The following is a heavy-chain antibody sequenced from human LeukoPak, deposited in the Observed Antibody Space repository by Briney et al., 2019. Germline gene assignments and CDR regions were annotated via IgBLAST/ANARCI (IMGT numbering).Heavy chain of an antibody. V-gene: IGHV4-34*01. CDR2: INHSGST. Sequence: SETLSLTCAVYGGSFSGYYWSWIRQPPGKGLEWIGEINHSGSTNYNPSLKSRVTISVDTSKNQFSLKLSSVTAADTAVYYCAGHSGSSWQNLDYWGQGTLVTVSS. CDR1: GGSFSGYY. J-gene: IGHJ4*02. D-gene: IGHD6-13*01. CDR3: AGHSGSSWQNLDY.